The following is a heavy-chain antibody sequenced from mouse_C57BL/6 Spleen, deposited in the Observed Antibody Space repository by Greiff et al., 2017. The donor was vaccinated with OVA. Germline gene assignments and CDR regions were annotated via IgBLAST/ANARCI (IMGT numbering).Heavy chain of an antibody. CDR3: ARNGYDGAWCAN. Sequence: QVQLQQPGAELVMPGASVKLSCKASGYTFTSYWMHWVKQRPGQGLEWIGEIDPSDSYTNYHQKFKGKSTLTVDKSSSTAYMQLSSLTSEDSAVEDCARNGYDGAWCANGGQGTLVTVSA. D-gene: IGHD2-2*01. CDR2: IDPSDSYT. J-gene: IGHJ3*01. CDR1: GYTFTSYW. V-gene: IGHV1-69*01.